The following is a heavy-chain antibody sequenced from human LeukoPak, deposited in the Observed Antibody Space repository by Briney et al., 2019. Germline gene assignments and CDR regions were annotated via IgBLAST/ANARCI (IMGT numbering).Heavy chain of an antibody. CDR2: ISSNGGST. Sequence: PGGSLRLSCSASGFTFSSYAMHWVRQAPGKGLECVSSISSNGGSTYYANSVKGRFTISRDNSKNTLYLQMGSLRTEDMAVYYCAGDHYQYGMDVWGQGTTVTVSS. J-gene: IGHJ6*02. V-gene: IGHV3-64*01. CDR1: GFTFSSYA. CDR3: AGDHYQYGMDV.